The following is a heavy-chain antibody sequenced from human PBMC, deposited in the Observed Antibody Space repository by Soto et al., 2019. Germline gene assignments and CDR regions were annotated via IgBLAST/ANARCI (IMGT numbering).Heavy chain of an antibody. J-gene: IGHJ3*01. Sequence: EVQLTESGGGLVKPGGSLRLSCEGSGFNFRNFNMIWVRQAPGKGLEWVSSVSGSSSYIYYADSVKGRFTVSRDNANNLVFLQMNGLRPEDTAMYYCARDLRGHYGPWGQGTMSPSLQ. D-gene: IGHD4-17*01. V-gene: IGHV3-21*06. CDR2: VSGSSSYI. CDR3: ARDLRGHYGP. CDR1: GFNFRNFN.